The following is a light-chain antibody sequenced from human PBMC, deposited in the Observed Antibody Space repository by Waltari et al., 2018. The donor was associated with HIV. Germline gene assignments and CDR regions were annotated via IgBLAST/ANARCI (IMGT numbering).Light chain of an antibody. V-gene: IGLV3-21*02. CDR1: IGSQS. CDR2: DDS. Sequence: YVLTQPPSLSVAPGQTARITCGGDIGSQSVHWSQQKPGQAPVVVVHDDSDRPSGIPERFSGSKSGNAATLAISRVEAGDEADYYCQVWDSSTEHPYVFGPGTKVTVL. J-gene: IGLJ1*01. CDR3: QVWDSSTEHPYV.